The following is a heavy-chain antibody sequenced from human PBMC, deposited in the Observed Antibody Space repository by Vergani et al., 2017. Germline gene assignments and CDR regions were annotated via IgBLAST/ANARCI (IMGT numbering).Heavy chain of an antibody. CDR3: ARDVGDYDFWSGYSAPDY. CDR2: IKQDGSEK. CDR1: GFTFSSYW. D-gene: IGHD3-3*01. V-gene: IGHV3-7*03. Sequence: EVQLVESGGGLVQPGGSLRLSCAASGFTFSSYWMSWVRQAPGKGLEWVANIKQDGSEKYYVDSVKGRFTISRDNAKNSLYLQMNSLRAEDTAVYYCARDVGDYDFWSGYSAPDYWGQGTLVTVSS. J-gene: IGHJ4*02.